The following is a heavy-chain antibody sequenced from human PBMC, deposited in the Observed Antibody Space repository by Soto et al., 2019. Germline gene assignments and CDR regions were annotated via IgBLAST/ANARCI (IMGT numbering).Heavy chain of an antibody. CDR2: ISAYNGNT. V-gene: IGHV1-18*01. CDR3: AREGPAPYYYYGMDV. CDR1: GYSFTTYG. Sequence: QVQLVQSGGEVKKPGASVKVSCKTSGYSFTTYGISWVRQAPGQGLEWMGWISAYNGNTNYAQKLQGRVTMTTDTSTSNAYMELRSLRSDDTAVYYCAREGPAPYYYYGMDVWGQGSTVTVSS. J-gene: IGHJ6*02.